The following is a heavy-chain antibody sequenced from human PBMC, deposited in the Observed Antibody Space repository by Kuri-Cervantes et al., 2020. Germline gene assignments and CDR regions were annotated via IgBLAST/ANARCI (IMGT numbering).Heavy chain of an antibody. J-gene: IGHJ6*02. CDR2: IYYSGST. V-gene: IGHV4-61*01. CDR1: GGSVSSGSYY. Sequence: SETLSLTCTVSGGSVSSGSYYWSWIRQPPGKGLEWIGYIYYSGSTNYNPSLKSRVTISVDTSKNQFSLKLSSVTAADTAVYYCARYYYGMDVWGQGTTVTDSS. CDR3: ARYYYGMDV.